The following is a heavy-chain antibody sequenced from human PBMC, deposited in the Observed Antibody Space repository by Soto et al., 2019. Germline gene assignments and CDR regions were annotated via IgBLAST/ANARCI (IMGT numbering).Heavy chain of an antibody. CDR3: ARHDPVPKLQHGMGV. J-gene: IGHJ6*02. CDR1: SGSITGYY. CDR2: IYSAGNT. V-gene: IGHV4-59*01. Sequence: AWETLSLTSTVSSGSITGYYWSWMRQPPGGGLEWIGYIYSAGNTLYTPSLQSRVTISVDTSKNQFSLNLRSVTAADTAVYYCARHDPVPKLQHGMGVWGQAATVTVSS. D-gene: IGHD6-13*01.